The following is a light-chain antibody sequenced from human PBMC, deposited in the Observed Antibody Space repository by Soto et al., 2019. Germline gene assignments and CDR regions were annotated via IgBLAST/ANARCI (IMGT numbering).Light chain of an antibody. V-gene: IGLV2-8*01. J-gene: IGLJ2*01. CDR2: EVN. CDR3: SSYAGDTNLV. CDR1: CSDVGDYNS. Sequence: QSALTQPPSASGSPGQSVTISCTGTCSDVGDYNSVSWYQHYPGKAPKLLIYEVNKRPSGVPDRFSGSKSANTASLTVSGLQAEDEADYYCSSYAGDTNLVFGGGTKVTVL.